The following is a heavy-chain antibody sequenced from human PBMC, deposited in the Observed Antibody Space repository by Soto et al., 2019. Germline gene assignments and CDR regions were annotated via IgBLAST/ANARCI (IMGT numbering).Heavy chain of an antibody. CDR1: GFTFSSYG. J-gene: IGHJ4*02. CDR2: ISYDGSNK. CDR3: AKAPTTPLHFDY. V-gene: IGHV3-30*18. Sequence: QVQLVESGGGVVQPGRSLRLSCAASGFTFSSYGMHWVRQAPGKGLEWVAVISYDGSNKYYADSVKGRFTISRDNSKNTLYLQMNSLRAEDTAVYYCAKAPTTPLHFDYWGQGTLVTVSS.